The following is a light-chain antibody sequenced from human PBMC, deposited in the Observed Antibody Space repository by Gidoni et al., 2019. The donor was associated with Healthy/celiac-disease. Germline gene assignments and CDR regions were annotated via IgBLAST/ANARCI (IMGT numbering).Light chain of an antibody. CDR1: QSLLHSNGYNY. J-gene: IGKJ1*01. CDR2: LGS. V-gene: IGKV2-28*01. Sequence: IVMTQSPLPLPVTPGEPASTSCRSSQSLLHSNGYNYLDWYLQKPGQSPQLLIYLGSNRASGVPDRFSGSGSGTDFTLKISRVEAEDVGVYYCMQALQTPWTFGQGTKVEIK. CDR3: MQALQTPWT.